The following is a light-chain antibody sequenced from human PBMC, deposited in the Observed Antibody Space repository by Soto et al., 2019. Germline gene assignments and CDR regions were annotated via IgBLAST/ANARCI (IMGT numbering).Light chain of an antibody. V-gene: IGKV3-20*01. CDR1: QSVSSSY. Sequence: ETVLTQSPGTLSLSPGERATLSCRASQSVSSSYLAWYQQKPGQAPRLLIYGASSRATGIPDRFSGSGSGTDFTLTSSRLEAEDFAVYYCQKYVSAPITFGQGKRLEIK. J-gene: IGKJ5*01. CDR3: QKYVSAPIT. CDR2: GAS.